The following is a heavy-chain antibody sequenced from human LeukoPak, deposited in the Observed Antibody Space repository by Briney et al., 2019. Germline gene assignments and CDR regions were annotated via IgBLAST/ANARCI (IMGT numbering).Heavy chain of an antibody. Sequence: TGGSLRLSCAASGFTFSSYTMNWVRQAPGRGLEWVSYITSTSSTIYYADSVKGRFTISRGNAKNSLYLQMNSLRDEDTAVYYCAIAYSSDFWGQGTLVTVSS. J-gene: IGHJ4*02. D-gene: IGHD6-13*01. CDR1: GFTFSSYT. CDR3: AIAYSSDF. V-gene: IGHV3-48*02. CDR2: ITSTSSTI.